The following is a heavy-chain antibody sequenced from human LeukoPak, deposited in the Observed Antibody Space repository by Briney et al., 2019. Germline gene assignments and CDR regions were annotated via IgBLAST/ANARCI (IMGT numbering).Heavy chain of an antibody. V-gene: IGHV4-34*01. J-gene: IGHJ4*02. CDR3: ASSSSGQDTRIAAAGDDY. D-gene: IGHD6-13*01. CDR2: INHSGST. CDR1: GGSFSGYY. Sequence: SETLSLTCAVYGGSFSGYYWSWIRQPPGKGLEWIGEINHSGSTNYNPSLKSRVTISVDASKNQFSLKLSSVTAADTAVYYCASSSSGQDTRIAAAGDDYWGQGTLVTVSS.